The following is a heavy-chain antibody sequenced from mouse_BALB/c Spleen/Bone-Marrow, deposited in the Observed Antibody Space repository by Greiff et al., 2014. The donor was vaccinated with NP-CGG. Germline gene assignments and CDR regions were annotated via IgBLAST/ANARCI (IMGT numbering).Heavy chain of an antibody. CDR3: TRDHYYYGSSYWYFDV. Sequence: QVQLQQSGAELVKPGASVKLSCKASGYTFTSYYMHWVKQRPGQGLEWIGGINPSNGGTNFNEKFKSKATLTVDKSSSTAYMQLSSLTSEDSAAYYCTRDHYYYGSSYWYFDVWGAGTTVTVSS. V-gene: IGHV1S81*02. J-gene: IGHJ1*01. CDR1: GYTFTSYY. D-gene: IGHD1-1*01. CDR2: INPSNGGT.